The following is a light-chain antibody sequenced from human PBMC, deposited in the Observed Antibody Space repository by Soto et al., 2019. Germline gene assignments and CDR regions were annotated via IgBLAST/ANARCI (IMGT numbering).Light chain of an antibody. CDR3: CSYAGSYAYV. CDR2: DVS. Sequence: QSALTQPRSVSGSPGQSVTISCTGTSNDVGGYNYVSWYQQHPGKAPKLMIYDVSKRPSGVPDRFSGSKSGNTASLTISGLQAEDEADYYCCSYAGSYAYVFGTGTKVT. J-gene: IGLJ1*01. V-gene: IGLV2-11*01. CDR1: SNDVGGYNY.